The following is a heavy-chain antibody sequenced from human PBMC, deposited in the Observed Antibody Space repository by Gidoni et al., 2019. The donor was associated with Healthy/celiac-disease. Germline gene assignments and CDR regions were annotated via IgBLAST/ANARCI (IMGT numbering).Heavy chain of an antibody. V-gene: IGHV4-30-4*01. Sequence: QVQLQESGPGLVKPSQTLSLTCTVSGGSISSGDYYWSWIRQPPGKGLEWIGYIYYSGRTYYTPSLKSRVPLSVDTSKTQFSLKLSSVTSSDTAVYYCARESSYVWGSYRPTYYFDYWGQGTLVTVSS. CDR2: IYYSGRT. D-gene: IGHD3-16*02. CDR3: ARESSYVWGSYRPTYYFDY. CDR1: GGSISSGDYY. J-gene: IGHJ4*02.